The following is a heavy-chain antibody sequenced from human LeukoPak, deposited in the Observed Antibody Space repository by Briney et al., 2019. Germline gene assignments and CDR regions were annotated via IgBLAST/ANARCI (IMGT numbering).Heavy chain of an antibody. CDR3: AKETRREQLGLDY. Sequence: GGSLRLSCAASGFTFSSYGMHWVRQAPGKGLEWVAVIWYDGSNKYYADSVKGRFTISRDNSKNTLYLQMNSLRAEDTAVYYCAKETRREQLGLDYWGQGTLVTVSS. J-gene: IGHJ4*02. CDR2: IWYDGSNK. CDR1: GFTFSSYG. D-gene: IGHD6-13*01. V-gene: IGHV3-33*06.